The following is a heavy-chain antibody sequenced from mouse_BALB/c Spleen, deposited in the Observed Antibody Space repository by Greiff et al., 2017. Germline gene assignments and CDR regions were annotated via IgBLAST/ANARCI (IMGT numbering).Heavy chain of an antibody. V-gene: IGHV5-9-3*01. J-gene: IGHJ4*01. CDR2: ISSGGSYT. Sequence: EVHLVESGGGLVKPGGSLKLSCAASGFTFSSYAMSWVRQTPEKRLEWVATISSGGSYTYYPDSVKGRFTISRDNAKNTLYLQMSSLRSEDTAMYYCARRGRYAMDYWGQGTSVTVSS. D-gene: IGHD3-3*01. CDR3: ARRGRYAMDY. CDR1: GFTFSSYA.